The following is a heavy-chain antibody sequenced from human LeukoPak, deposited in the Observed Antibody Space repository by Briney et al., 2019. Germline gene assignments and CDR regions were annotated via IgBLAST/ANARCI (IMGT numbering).Heavy chain of an antibody. D-gene: IGHD3-22*01. CDR1: GFTFSSYA. Sequence: GGSLRLSCAASGFTFSSYAMHWVRQAPGKGLEWVAVISYDGSNKYYADSVKGRFTISRDNSKNTLYLQMNSLRAEDTAVYYCARDTSNDSSGYYYQDPYYYYGMDVWGQGTTVTVSS. V-gene: IGHV3-30-3*01. CDR2: ISYDGSNK. CDR3: ARDTSNDSSGYYYQDPYYYYGMDV. J-gene: IGHJ6*02.